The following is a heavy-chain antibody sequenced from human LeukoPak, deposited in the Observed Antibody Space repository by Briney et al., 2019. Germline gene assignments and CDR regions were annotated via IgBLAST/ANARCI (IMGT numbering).Heavy chain of an antibody. V-gene: IGHV3-74*01. Sequence: PGGSLRLSCAASGFTFSYNWMHWVRQAPGKGLVWVSRISSDGRTTHYADSVKGRFTISRDSAKNTLFLQMNDLRAEDTAVCYCLGYYSGSPNWGQGTLVTVSS. CDR3: LGYYSGSPN. CDR2: ISSDGRTT. D-gene: IGHD3-10*01. CDR1: GFTFSYNW. J-gene: IGHJ4*02.